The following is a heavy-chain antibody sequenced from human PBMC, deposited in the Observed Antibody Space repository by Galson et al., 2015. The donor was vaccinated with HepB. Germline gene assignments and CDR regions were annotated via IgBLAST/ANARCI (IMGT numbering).Heavy chain of an antibody. CDR3: ARDAQTGELLDYFDY. CDR2: ISSSSSYI. D-gene: IGHD1-26*01. V-gene: IGHV3-21*01. J-gene: IGHJ4*02. Sequence: SLRLSCAASGFTFSSYSMNWVRQAPGKGLEWVSSISSSSSYIYYADSVKGRFTISRDNAKNSLYLQMNSLRAEDTAVYYCARDAQTGELLDYFDYWGQGTLVIVSS. CDR1: GFTFSSYS.